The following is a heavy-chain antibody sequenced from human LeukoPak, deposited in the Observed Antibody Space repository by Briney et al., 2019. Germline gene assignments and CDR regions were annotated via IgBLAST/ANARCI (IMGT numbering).Heavy chain of an antibody. V-gene: IGHV3-33*01. CDR1: GFTFSSYG. J-gene: IGHJ4*02. Sequence: PGTSLRLSCAASGFTFSSYGIHWVRQAPGRGLEWVAVIFYDGNNKYYADSVKGRFTISRDTSGNTLYLQVNSLRAEDTAVYYCPRDRLSRFFDSWGQGTLVTVSS. CDR3: PRDRLSRFFDS. D-gene: IGHD2/OR15-2a*01. CDR2: IFYDGNNK.